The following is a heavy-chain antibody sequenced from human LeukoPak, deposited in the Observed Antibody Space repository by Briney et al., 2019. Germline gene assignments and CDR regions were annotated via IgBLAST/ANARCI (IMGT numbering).Heavy chain of an antibody. J-gene: IGHJ4*02. CDR3: VRDRGTYRPIDY. D-gene: IGHD1-26*01. CDR2: ISYSGTYI. V-gene: IGHV3-21*04. Sequence: GGSLRLSCAASGFTVSTNYMNWVRQAPGKGLAWDSSISYSGTYIYYADSVKGRFMISRDNAQNSVYLQTNSLRAEDTAIYYCVRDRGTYRPIDYWGQGTLVTVSS. CDR1: GFTVSTNY.